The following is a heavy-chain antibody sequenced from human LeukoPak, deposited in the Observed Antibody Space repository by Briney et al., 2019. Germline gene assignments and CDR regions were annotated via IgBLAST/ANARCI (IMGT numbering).Heavy chain of an antibody. D-gene: IGHD4-11*01. CDR3: ARDKSRDYTFDP. V-gene: IGHV1-69*13. CDR1: GGTFSSYA. CDR2: IIPIFGTA. J-gene: IGHJ5*02. Sequence: SVKVSCKASGGTFSSYAISWVRQAPGQGLEWMGGIIPIFGTANYAQKFQGRVTITADESTSTAYMELSSLRSDDTAVYYCARDKSRDYTFDPWGQGTLVTVSS.